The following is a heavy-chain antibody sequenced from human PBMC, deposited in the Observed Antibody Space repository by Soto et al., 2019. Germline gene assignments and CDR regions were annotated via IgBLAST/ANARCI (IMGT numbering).Heavy chain of an antibody. D-gene: IGHD5-12*01. J-gene: IGHJ4*02. CDR1: GFTFSSYW. Sequence: EVQLVESGGGLVQPGGSLRLSCAASGFTFSSYWMSWVRQAPGKGLEWVANIKQDGSEKYYVDSVKGRFTISRDNAENSLFLQMSSLRAEDTAVYYCARETVELATNGWGQGTLVTVPS. V-gene: IGHV3-7*01. CDR2: IKQDGSEK. CDR3: ARETVELATNG.